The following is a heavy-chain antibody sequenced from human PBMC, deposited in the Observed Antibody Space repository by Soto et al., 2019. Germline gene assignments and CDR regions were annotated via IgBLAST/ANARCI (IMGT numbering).Heavy chain of an antibody. D-gene: IGHD6-19*01. Sequence: ASVKVSCKASGYTFTSYGISWVRQAPGQGLEWMGWISAYNGNTNYAQKLQGRVTMTTDTSTSTAYMELRSLRSDDTAVYYCARDTPGIAVAGPGDYWGQGTLVTVSS. CDR3: ARDTPGIAVAGPGDY. J-gene: IGHJ4*02. CDR2: ISAYNGNT. CDR1: GYTFTSYG. V-gene: IGHV1-18*01.